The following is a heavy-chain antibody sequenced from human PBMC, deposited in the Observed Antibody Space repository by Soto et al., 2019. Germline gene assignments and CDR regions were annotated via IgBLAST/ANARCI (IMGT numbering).Heavy chain of an antibody. V-gene: IGHV3-23*01. Sequence: PGGSLRLSCAASGFTCSSYARSWVRQAPGKGLEWVSGISDSVSSTYYADSVKGRFTFSRDNSKNTLYLQMNSLRAEDTAVYYCAKSFGLQLRECFDYWGQGTLVTVSS. CDR3: AKSFGLQLRECFDY. CDR1: GFTCSSYA. J-gene: IGHJ4*02. CDR2: ISDSVSST. D-gene: IGHD4-4*01.